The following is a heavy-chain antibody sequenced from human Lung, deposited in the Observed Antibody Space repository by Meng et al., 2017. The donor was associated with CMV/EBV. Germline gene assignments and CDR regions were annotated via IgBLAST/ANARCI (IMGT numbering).Heavy chain of an antibody. CDR3: ARARGWGTSSRPFDY. Sequence: SXXVSXKASGGTFSSYAISWVRQAPGQGLEWMGGIIPIFGTANYAQKFQGRVTITTDESTSTAYMELSSLRSEDTAVYFCARARGWGTSSRPFDYWGKGTPVHVSS. CDR2: IIPIFGTA. V-gene: IGHV1-69*05. J-gene: IGHJ4*02. CDR1: GGTFSSYA. D-gene: IGHD6-13*01.